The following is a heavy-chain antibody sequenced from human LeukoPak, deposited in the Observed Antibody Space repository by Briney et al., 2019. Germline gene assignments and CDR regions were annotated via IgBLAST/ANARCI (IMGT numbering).Heavy chain of an antibody. V-gene: IGHV3-48*01. CDR3: VRGKLVYCYDNSGYFDS. Sequence: GGSLRLSCAASGFSFSSYTMNWVRQAPGKGLEWLSYIRIPTGALYYADSVKGRFTISRDNAKNSLYLQMSNLRAEDTAVYYCVRGKLVYCYDNSGYFDSWGGGTLVTVCS. J-gene: IGHJ4*02. D-gene: IGHD3-22*01. CDR2: IRIPTGAL. CDR1: GFSFSSYT.